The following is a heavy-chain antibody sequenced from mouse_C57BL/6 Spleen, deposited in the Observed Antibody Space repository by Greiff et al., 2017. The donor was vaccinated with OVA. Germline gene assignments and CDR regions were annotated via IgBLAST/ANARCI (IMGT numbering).Heavy chain of an antibody. D-gene: IGHD1-1*01. Sequence: QVQLKESGPGLVQPSQSLSITCTVSGFSLTSYGVHWVRQSPGKGLEWLGGIWSGGGTDYTAAFISRLSISQDNSKSQVFYIMNSLQADDTAIYYCGRSTVVADYAMDYWGQGTSVTVSS. CDR1: GFSLTSYG. CDR3: GRSTVVADYAMDY. V-gene: IGHV2-2*01. J-gene: IGHJ4*01. CDR2: IWSGGGT.